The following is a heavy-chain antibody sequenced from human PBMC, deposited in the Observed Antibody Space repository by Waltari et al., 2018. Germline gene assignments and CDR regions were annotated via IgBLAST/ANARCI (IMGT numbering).Heavy chain of an antibody. Sequence: QVQLQESGPGLVKPSETLSLTCAVSGYSISSGYYWGWIRRPPGKGLEWIGSIYHCGSTYYNPARKSRVTRSVDTSKNQFSLKLSSVTAADTAVYYCARDCSGGSCYLLDYWGQGTLVTVSS. D-gene: IGHD2-15*01. CDR1: GYSISSGYY. CDR2: IYHCGST. J-gene: IGHJ4*02. CDR3: ARDCSGGSCYLLDY. V-gene: IGHV4-38-2*02.